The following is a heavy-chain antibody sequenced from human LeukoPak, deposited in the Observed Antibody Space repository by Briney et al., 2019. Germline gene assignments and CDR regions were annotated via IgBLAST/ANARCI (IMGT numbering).Heavy chain of an antibody. CDR2: INSDGSSR. Sequence: GGSLRLSCAASGFTFSNYWVHWVRQGPGEGLVWVSRINSDGSSRNYADSVKGRFTISRDNAKNTLYLQVNSLRAEDTAVYYCASASSHRIAAGGDYWGQGTLVTVSS. J-gene: IGHJ4*02. CDR3: ASASSHRIAAGGDY. V-gene: IGHV3-74*01. D-gene: IGHD6-13*01. CDR1: GFTFSNYW.